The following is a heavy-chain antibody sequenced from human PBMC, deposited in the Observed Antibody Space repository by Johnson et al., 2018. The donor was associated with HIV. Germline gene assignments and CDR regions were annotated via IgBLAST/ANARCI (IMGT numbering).Heavy chain of an antibody. V-gene: IGHV3-11*04. CDR3: AREGDDLDAVDI. J-gene: IGHJ3*02. CDR2: ISSSGSTI. CDR1: GFTFDDYG. Sequence: QVQLVESGGGVVRPGGSLRLSCAASGFTFDDYGMSWIRQAPGKGLEWVSYISSSGSTIYYADSVKGRFTISRDNAKNSLYLQMNSLRAEDTAVYYCAREGDDLDAVDIWGQGTMVTVSS.